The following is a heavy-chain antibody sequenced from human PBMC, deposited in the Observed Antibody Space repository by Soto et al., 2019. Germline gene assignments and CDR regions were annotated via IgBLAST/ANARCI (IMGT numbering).Heavy chain of an antibody. V-gene: IGHV4-39*01. CDR2: IYRSGDT. CDR1: GGSISSSTYY. CDR3: ATFAYSDAPN. Sequence: SETLSLTCTVSGGSISSSTYYWGWIRQPPGKGLEWIGSIYRSGDTYYNPSLKSRVTLSVDTSKNLFSLRLTSLTAADTAVFYCATFAYSDAPNWGQGTLVTVSS. D-gene: IGHD5-18*01. J-gene: IGHJ4*02.